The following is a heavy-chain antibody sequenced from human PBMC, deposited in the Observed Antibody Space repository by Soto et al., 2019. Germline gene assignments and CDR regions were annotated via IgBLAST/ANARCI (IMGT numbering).Heavy chain of an antibody. Sequence: QVQLVQSGAEVKKPGSSVKVSCKASGGTFSSYAISWVRQAPGQGLEWMGGIIPIFGTANYAQQFQGRVTITADESTSTAYMELSSLRSEDTAVYYCARLIAVAGTIWFDPWGQGTLVTVSS. V-gene: IGHV1-69*01. CDR3: ARLIAVAGTIWFDP. J-gene: IGHJ5*02. CDR1: GGTFSSYA. CDR2: IIPIFGTA. D-gene: IGHD6-19*01.